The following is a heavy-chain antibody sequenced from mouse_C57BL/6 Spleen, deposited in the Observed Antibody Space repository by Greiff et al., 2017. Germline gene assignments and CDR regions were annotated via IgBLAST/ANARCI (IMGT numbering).Heavy chain of an antibody. CDR3: ARGLRGYAMDY. Sequence: QVQLQQPGAELVKPGASVKMSCKASGYTFTSYWITWVKQRPGQGLEWIGDIYPGSGSTNYNEKFKRKATLTVDTSSSTAYMQLSSLTSEDSAVYYCARGLRGYAMDYWGQGTSVTVSS. J-gene: IGHJ4*01. CDR1: GYTFTSYW. D-gene: IGHD3-1*01. CDR2: IYPGSGST. V-gene: IGHV1-55*01.